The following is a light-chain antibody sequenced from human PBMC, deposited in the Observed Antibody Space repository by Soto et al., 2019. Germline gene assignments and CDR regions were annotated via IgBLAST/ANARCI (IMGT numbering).Light chain of an antibody. J-gene: IGLJ1*01. V-gene: IGLV2-14*01. Sequence: QSVLTQPASGSGVPGQSITISCTGTSSDDGGYNYVSWYQQHPGKAPKFMIYDVSNRPSGVSNRFSGSKSGNTASLTISGLQAEDEADYYCCSYTTSNTRQIVFGTGTKVTVL. CDR2: DVS. CDR1: SSDDGGYNY. CDR3: CSYTTSNTRQIV.